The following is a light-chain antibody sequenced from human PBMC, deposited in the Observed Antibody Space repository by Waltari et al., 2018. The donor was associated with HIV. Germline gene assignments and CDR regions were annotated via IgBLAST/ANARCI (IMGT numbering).Light chain of an antibody. V-gene: IGKV3-15*01. CDR3: QQYSDWPRA. Sequence: EIVVTQFPAALSVSPGERASLSCTVSQSVSTYLAWYHQVPGQAPRLLISDSSNRANGVPDRFSGSGSGTHFILTISSLQSEDSGVYYCQQYSDWPRAFGLGTKVEV. CDR1: QSVSTY. J-gene: IGKJ1*01. CDR2: DSS.